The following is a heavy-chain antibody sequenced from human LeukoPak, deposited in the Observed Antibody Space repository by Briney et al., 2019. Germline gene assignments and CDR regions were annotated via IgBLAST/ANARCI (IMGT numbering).Heavy chain of an antibody. CDR1: GFTFNTYS. J-gene: IGHJ3*02. D-gene: IGHD1-26*01. CDR3: ARGGSYLSAFDI. Sequence: GGSLRLSCEASGFTFNTYSMNWARQAPGKGLEWVSSIDSSGGYMFYADSVKGRFTISRDNSKNTLYLQMNSLRAEDTAVYYCARGGSYLSAFDIWGQGTMATVSS. CDR2: IDSSGGYM. V-gene: IGHV3-21*04.